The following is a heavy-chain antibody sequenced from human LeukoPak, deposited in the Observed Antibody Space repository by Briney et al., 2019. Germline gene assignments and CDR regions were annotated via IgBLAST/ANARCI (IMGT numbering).Heavy chain of an antibody. J-gene: IGHJ5*02. D-gene: IGHD3-22*01. CDR3: ARRYYDSSGPNWYDP. CDR1: GGTFSSYA. V-gene: IGHV1-69*05. CDR2: IIPIFGTA. Sequence: GASVKVSCKASGGTFSSYAISWVRQAPGQGLEWMGGIIPIFGTANYAQKFQGRVTITTDESTSTAYMELSSLRSEDTAVYYCARRYYDSSGPNWYDPWGQGTLVTVSS.